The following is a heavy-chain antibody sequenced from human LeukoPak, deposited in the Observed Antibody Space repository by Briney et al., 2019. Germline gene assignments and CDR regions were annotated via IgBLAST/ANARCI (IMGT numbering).Heavy chain of an antibody. D-gene: IGHD4-17*01. V-gene: IGHV3-53*01. CDR1: GFTVSSNY. CDR2: IYSGGST. CDR3: AKDRTVTTTYFDY. Sequence: GGSLRLSCAASGFTVSSNYMSWVRQAPGKGLEWVSVIYSGGSTYYADSVKGRFTISRDNSKNTLYLQLNSLRAEDTAVYYCAKDRTVTTTYFDYWGRGTLVTVSS. J-gene: IGHJ4*02.